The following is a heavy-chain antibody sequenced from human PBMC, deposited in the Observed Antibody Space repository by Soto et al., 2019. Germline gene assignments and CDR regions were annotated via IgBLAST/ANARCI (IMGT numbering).Heavy chain of an antibody. D-gene: IGHD3-22*01. J-gene: IGHJ3*02. V-gene: IGHV1-69*01. CDR2: IIPIFGTA. Sequence: QVQLVQSGAEVKKPGSSVKVSCKASGGTFSSYAISWVRQAPGQGLEWMGGIIPIFGTANYAQKFQGRVTITADESTSTAYMELSRLRSEDTAVYYCARGGDTMIVVDDAFDIWGQGTMVTVSS. CDR3: ARGGDTMIVVDDAFDI. CDR1: GGTFSSYA.